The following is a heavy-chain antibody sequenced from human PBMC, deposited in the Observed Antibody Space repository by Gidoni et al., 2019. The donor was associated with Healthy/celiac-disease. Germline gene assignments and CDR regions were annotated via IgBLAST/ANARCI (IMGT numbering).Heavy chain of an antibody. CDR3: ARVFTCSSTSCSYWFDP. CDR2: MSAYNGNT. V-gene: IGHV1-18*01. Sequence: VQLVQSGAEVKKPGASVKVSCKASGYTFTSYGISGVRPAPGQGLEWMGWMSAYNGNTNYAQKLQGRVTMTTDTSPSTAYMELRSLRSDDTAVYYCARVFTCSSTSCSYWFDPWGQGTLVTVSS. CDR1: GYTFTSYG. D-gene: IGHD2-2*01. J-gene: IGHJ5*02.